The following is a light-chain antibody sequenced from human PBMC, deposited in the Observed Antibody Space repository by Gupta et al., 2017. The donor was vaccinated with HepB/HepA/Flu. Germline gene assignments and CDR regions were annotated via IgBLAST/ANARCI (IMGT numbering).Light chain of an antibody. CDR3: QQSYSTPRGT. V-gene: IGKV1-39*01. J-gene: IGKJ1*01. CDR2: AAS. Sequence: DIQMTQSPSSLSASVGDRVTITCRASQSISSYLNWYQQKPGKAPKLLIYAASSLQSGVPSRFGGSGSGTDFTLTISSLQPEDFATYYCQQSYSTPRGTFGQGTKVEIK. CDR1: QSISSY.